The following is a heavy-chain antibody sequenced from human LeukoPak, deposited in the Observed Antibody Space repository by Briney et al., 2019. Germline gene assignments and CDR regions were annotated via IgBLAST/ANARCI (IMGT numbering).Heavy chain of an antibody. CDR2: IYSGGST. D-gene: IGHD1-26*01. V-gene: IGHV3-66*01. J-gene: IGHJ6*02. CDR1: GFTFDDYA. Sequence: GGSLRLSCAASGFTFDDYAMHWVRQAPGKGLEWVSVIYSGGSTYYADSVKGRFTISRDNSKNTLYLQMNSLRAEDTAVYYCARVRGSGSYEGYYYYGMDVWGQGTTVTVSS. CDR3: ARVRGSGSYEGYYYYGMDV.